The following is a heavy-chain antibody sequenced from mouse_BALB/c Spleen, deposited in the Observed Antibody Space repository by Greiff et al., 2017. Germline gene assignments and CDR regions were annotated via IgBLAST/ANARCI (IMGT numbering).Heavy chain of an antibody. CDR2: ISNGGGST. V-gene: IGHV5-12-2*01. D-gene: IGHD2-2*01. Sequence: EVKVVESGGGLVQPGGSLKLSCAASGFTFSSYTMSWVRQTPEKRLEWVAYISNGGGSTYYPDTVKGRFTISRDNAKNTLYLQMSSLKSEDTAMYYCARKGLQGFDYWGQGTTLTVSS. CDR3: ARKGLQGFDY. J-gene: IGHJ2*01. CDR1: GFTFSSYT.